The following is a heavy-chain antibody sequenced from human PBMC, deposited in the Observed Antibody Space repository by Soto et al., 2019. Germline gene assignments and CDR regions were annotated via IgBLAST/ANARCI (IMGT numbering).Heavy chain of an antibody. D-gene: IGHD2-15*01. J-gene: IGHJ3*02. CDR2: ISVYNGNT. Sequence: QVQLVQSGAEVIKPGASVKVSCKASGYSFSRYGMSWVRQAPGQGREWMGWISVYNGNTNSAQKCQGRVTWATDTSTSTAYMELRSRRSDDAAIYFCASHRVGSDIWGQGTMVTVTS. CDR3: ASHRVGSDI. CDR1: GYSFSRYG. V-gene: IGHV1-18*01.